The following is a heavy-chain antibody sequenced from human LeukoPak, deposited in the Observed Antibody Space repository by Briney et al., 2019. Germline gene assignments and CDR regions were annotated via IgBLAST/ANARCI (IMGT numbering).Heavy chain of an antibody. CDR1: GGSISSGSYY. V-gene: IGHV4-61*02. J-gene: IGHJ3*02. Sequence: NPSETLSLTCTVSGGSISSGSYYWSWIRQPAGKGLEWIGRIYTSGSTNYNPSLKSRVTISVDTSKNQFSLKLSSVTAADTAVYYCASTIFGVVIDAFDIWGQGTMVTVSS. CDR2: IYTSGST. CDR3: ASTIFGVVIDAFDI. D-gene: IGHD3-3*01.